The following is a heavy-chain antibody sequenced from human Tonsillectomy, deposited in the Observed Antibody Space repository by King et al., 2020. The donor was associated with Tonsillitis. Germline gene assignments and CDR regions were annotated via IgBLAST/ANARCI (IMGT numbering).Heavy chain of an antibody. D-gene: IGHD5-12*01. CDR3: ATNAIGSDVSAYRDFRH. J-gene: IGHJ1*01. V-gene: IGHV1-2*02. Sequence: QLVPSGAELRKPGASVTVSCRTSGDTFTGHFVHWVRQAPGQGLEWMGWINPKSGDTKYVPKFQGRVTLSGDLSITTAYMGLSNLRPDDTAVYYCATNAIGSDVSAYRDFRHWGQGTLVTVSS. CDR1: GDTFTGHF. CDR2: INPKSGDT.